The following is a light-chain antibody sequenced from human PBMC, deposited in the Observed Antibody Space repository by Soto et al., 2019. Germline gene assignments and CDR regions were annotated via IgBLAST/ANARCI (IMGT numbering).Light chain of an antibody. Sequence: QSVLTQPASVSGSPGQSIAISCTGTSSYVGGYNYVSWYQQHPGKAPTVMIYDVSNRPSGVSNRFSGSKSGNTASLTISGLQADDEADYYCSSYTSSSTYVFGTGTKVTVL. J-gene: IGLJ1*01. CDR3: SSYTSSSTYV. CDR1: SSYVGGYNY. V-gene: IGLV2-14*01. CDR2: DVS.